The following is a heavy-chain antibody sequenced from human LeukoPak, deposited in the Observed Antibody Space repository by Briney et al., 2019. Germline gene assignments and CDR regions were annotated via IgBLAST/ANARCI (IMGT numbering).Heavy chain of an antibody. CDR1: GFTFSSYA. J-gene: IGHJ4*02. D-gene: IGHD6-19*01. Sequence: PGGSLRLSCAASGFTFSSYAMSWVRQAPGKGLEWVSAISGSGGSTYYADSVKGRFTISRDNSKNTLYLQMNSLRAEDTAVYYCARVSLRRTYSSGWYDYWGQGTLVTVSS. CDR3: ARVSLRRTYSSGWYDY. CDR2: ISGSGGST. V-gene: IGHV3-23*01.